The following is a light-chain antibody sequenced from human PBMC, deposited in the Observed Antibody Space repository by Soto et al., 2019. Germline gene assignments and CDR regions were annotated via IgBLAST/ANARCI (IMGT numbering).Light chain of an antibody. V-gene: IGLV1-40*01. J-gene: IGLJ2*01. CDR1: SSNIGAGHD. CDR3: QSYGSSLSVV. CDR2: RNT. Sequence: QPVLTQPPSVSGAPGQRVTISCTGSSSNIGAGHDVHWYQQLPGTAPKLLIYRNTYRPSGVPDRFSGSKSGTSASLAITGLQAEDEADYYCQSYGSSLSVVFGGGTKLTVL.